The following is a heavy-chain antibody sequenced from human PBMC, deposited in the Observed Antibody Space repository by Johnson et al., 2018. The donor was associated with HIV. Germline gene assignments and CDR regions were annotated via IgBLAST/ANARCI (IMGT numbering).Heavy chain of an antibody. CDR3: ASWNYFDAFDI. Sequence: VQLVESGGGLVQPGRSLRLSCAASGFTFDDYAMHWVRQAPGKGLEWVSGISWNGGSSTYADSVKGRFTISRDNAKDSLYLQMNSLRAEDTAVYYCASWNYFDAFDIWGQGTMVTVSS. D-gene: IGHD1-7*01. CDR2: ISWNGGSS. CDR1: GFTFDDYA. V-gene: IGHV3-9*01. J-gene: IGHJ3*02.